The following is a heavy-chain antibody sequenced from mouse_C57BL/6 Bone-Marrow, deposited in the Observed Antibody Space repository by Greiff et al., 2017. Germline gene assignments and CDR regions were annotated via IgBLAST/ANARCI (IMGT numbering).Heavy chain of an antibody. CDR2: IDPNSGGT. CDR3: ARSSDDYSNYLAWFAY. CDR1: GYTFTSYW. V-gene: IGHV1-72*01. J-gene: IGHJ3*01. Sequence: QVQLQQPGAELVKPGASVKLSCKASGYTFTSYWMHWVKQRPGRGLEWIGRIDPNSGGTKYNEKFKSKATLTVDKPSSTAYLQLSSLTSEDSAVYYCARSSDDYSNYLAWFAYWGQGTLVTVSA. D-gene: IGHD2-5*01.